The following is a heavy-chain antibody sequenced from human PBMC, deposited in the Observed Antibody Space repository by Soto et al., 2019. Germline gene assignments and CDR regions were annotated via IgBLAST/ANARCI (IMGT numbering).Heavy chain of an antibody. V-gene: IGHV3-13*01. D-gene: IGHD6-13*01. CDR2: IGTAGDT. CDR1: GFTFSRYD. CDR3: ARAPAAGPVDY. Sequence: PGGSLRLSCAASGFTFSRYDMHWVRQVTGKGLEWVSAIGTAGDTYYPGSVRGRFTISRENAKNSLYLQMTSLRAEDTAVYYCARAPAAGPVDYWGQGTLVTVSS. J-gene: IGHJ4*02.